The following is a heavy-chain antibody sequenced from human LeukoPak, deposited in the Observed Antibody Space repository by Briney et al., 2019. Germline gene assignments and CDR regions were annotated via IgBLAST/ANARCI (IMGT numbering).Heavy chain of an antibody. Sequence: SVKVSCKASGGTFSSYAISWVRQAPGQGLEWMGGIIPIFGTANYAQKFQGRVTITADESTSTAYMELSSLRAEDTALYHCARGGIAVAVADAFDIWAKGQWSPSLQ. J-gene: IGHJ3*02. CDR3: ARGGIAVAVADAFDI. D-gene: IGHD6-19*01. CDR1: GGTFSSYA. CDR2: IIPIFGTA. V-gene: IGHV1-69*13.